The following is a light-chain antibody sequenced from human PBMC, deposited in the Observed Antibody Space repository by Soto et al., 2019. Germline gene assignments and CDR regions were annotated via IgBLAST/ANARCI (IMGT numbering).Light chain of an antibody. CDR3: QQYGRSPPFT. CDR1: QSVSNTY. Sequence: EIVVTQSPGTLSLSPGESATLSCRASQSVSNTYLAWYQQKPGQAPRLLIFGSSRRATGIPDRFSGSGSGTDFTITISRLEPEDFAVYYCQQYGRSPPFTFGPGTKVDI. J-gene: IGKJ3*01. CDR2: GSS. V-gene: IGKV3-20*01.